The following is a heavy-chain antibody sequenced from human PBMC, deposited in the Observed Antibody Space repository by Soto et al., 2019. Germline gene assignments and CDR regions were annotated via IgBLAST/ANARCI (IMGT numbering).Heavy chain of an antibody. CDR1: GYTFTSYA. CDR3: ARDVGFGLSDY. CDR2: INAGNGNT. V-gene: IGHV1-3*01. Sequence: QVQLVQSGAEVKKPGASVKVSCKASGYTFTSYAMLWVRQAPGQRLGWMGWINAGNGNTKYSQKFQGRVTITRDTSASTAYMDLSSLRSEDTAVYYWARDVGFGLSDYWGQGTLVTVSS. D-gene: IGHD3-10*01. J-gene: IGHJ4*02.